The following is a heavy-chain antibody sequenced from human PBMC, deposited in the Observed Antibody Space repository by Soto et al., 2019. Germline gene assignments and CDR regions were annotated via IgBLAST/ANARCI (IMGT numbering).Heavy chain of an antibody. CDR3: ARGAEGWLRLFDS. CDR1: GYTFINYY. D-gene: IGHD5-12*01. V-gene: IGHV1-46*03. Sequence: QVQLVQSGAEVKKPGASVMLSCKASGYTFINYYMHWVRQAPGQGPEWMGIVYPGSGSTNYAQKFQGRVSMTRDTSTSTVYLELSILRSEDTAVYYCARGAEGWLRLFDSWGQGTLVTVSS. J-gene: IGHJ4*02. CDR2: VYPGSGST.